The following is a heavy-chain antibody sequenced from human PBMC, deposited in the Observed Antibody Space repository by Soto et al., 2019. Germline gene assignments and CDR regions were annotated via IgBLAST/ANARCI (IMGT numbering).Heavy chain of an antibody. CDR3: AKDRLSSTSWRDY. CDR2: ISGSGGST. D-gene: IGHD2-2*01. CDR1: GFTFSSYA. Sequence: GGSLRLSCAASGFTFSSYAMSWVRQAPGKGLEWVSAISGSGGSTYHADSVKGRFTISRDNSKNTLYLQMNSLRAEDTAVYYCAKDRLSSTSWRDYWGQGTLVTVSS. J-gene: IGHJ4*02. V-gene: IGHV3-23*01.